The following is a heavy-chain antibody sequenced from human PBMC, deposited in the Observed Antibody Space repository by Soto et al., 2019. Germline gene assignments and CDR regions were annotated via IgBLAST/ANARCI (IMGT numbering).Heavy chain of an antibody. CDR3: AREYYGSGSYFFDY. Sequence: SETLSLTCAVSGGSISSSNWWSWVRQPPGKGLAWIGEIYHSGSTNYNPSLKSRVTISVDKSKNQFSLNLTSVTAADTAVYFCAREYYGSGSYFFDYWGQGKLVT. CDR1: GGSISSSNW. D-gene: IGHD3-10*01. CDR2: IYHSGST. V-gene: IGHV4-4*02. J-gene: IGHJ4*02.